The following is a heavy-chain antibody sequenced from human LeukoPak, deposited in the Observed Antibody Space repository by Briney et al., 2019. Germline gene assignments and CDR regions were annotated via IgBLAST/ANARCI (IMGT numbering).Heavy chain of an antibody. CDR3: ARITMGATIANFYYYHMDV. Sequence: GGSLRLSCAAYGFTFSHYSMHWVRPAPGKGLEYVSAIISNGGSTHYADSVKGRFTISRDNSKNTLYLQMDSLRAEDMAVYYCARITMGATIANFYYYHMDVWGKGATVTVSS. J-gene: IGHJ6*03. D-gene: IGHD3-3*01. V-gene: IGHV3-64*02. CDR1: GFTFSHYS. CDR2: IISNGGST.